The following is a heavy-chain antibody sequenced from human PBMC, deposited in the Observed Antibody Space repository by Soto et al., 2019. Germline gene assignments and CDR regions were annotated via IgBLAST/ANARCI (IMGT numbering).Heavy chain of an antibody. Sequence: ASVKVSCKASGYSFTDYHIHWVRQAPGQGLEWLGRIIPKSGGTSTAQKFQGWVTMTTDTSISTASMELTRLTSDDTAIYYCARGDSTDCSNGVCSFFYNHDMDVWG. D-gene: IGHD2-8*01. V-gene: IGHV1-2*04. CDR1: GYSFTDYH. J-gene: IGHJ6*02. CDR3: ARGDSTDCSNGVCSFFYNHDMDV. CDR2: IIPKSGGT.